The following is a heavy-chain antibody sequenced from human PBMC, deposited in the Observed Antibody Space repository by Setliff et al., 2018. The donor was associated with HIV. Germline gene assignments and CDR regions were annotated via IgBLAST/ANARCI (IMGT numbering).Heavy chain of an antibody. D-gene: IGHD3-9*01. J-gene: IGHJ4*02. CDR2: IYSSGNT. CDR3: ARVYYDILTGYGYFDD. CDR1: GGSINNNQ. Sequence: KASETLSLTCTVSGGSINNNQWSWIRQPPGKGLEWIGYIYSSGNTNYNPSLKSRVIISVDTSKNQFSLKLSSVTAADTAVYYCARVYYDILTGYGYFDDWGQGTLVTVSS. V-gene: IGHV4-4*09.